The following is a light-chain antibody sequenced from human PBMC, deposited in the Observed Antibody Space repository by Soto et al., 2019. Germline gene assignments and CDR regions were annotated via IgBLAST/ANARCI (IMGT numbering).Light chain of an antibody. Sequence: QSVLTQPASVSGSPGQSITISCTGTSSDFGAYNSVSWYQQHPGKAPKLVIYDVSHRPSGVSDRFSGSKSGNAASLTISGLQAEDEADYYCTSYTTTTTLVVFGGGTQLTVL. CDR3: TSYTTTTTLVV. CDR2: DVS. J-gene: IGLJ2*01. V-gene: IGLV2-14*01. CDR1: SSDFGAYNS.